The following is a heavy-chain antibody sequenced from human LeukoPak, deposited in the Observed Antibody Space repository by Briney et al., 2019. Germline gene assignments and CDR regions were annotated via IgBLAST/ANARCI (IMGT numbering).Heavy chain of an antibody. CDR2: IRSKANSYAT. V-gene: IGHV3-73*01. CDR3: TRRGYGSGSYP. J-gene: IGHJ5*02. Sequence: PGGSLRLSCAASGFTFSGSAMHWVRQASGKGPEWVGRIRSKANSYATAYAASVKGRFTISRDDSKNTAYLQMNSLKTEDTAVYYRTRRGYGSGSYPWGQGTLVTVSS. D-gene: IGHD3-10*01. CDR1: GFTFSGSA.